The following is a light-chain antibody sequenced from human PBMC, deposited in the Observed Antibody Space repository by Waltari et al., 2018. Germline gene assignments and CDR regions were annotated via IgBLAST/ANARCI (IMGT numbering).Light chain of an antibody. J-gene: IGKJ4*01. CDR1: QSVSSP. CDR3: QQRNSWPLT. V-gene: IGKV3-11*01. CDR2: DAS. Sequence: EIVLTQSPANLSLSPADSATPSCRASQSVSSPLAWYQQKPGQAPRLLIYDASNRATGIPARFSGSGSGTDFTLTISSLEPEDFAVYYCQQRNSWPLTFGGGTKVEIK.